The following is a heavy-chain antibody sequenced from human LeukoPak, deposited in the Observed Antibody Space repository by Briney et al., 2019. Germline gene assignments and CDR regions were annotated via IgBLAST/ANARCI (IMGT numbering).Heavy chain of an antibody. V-gene: IGHV4-59*01. Sequence: SETLSLTCTVSGGSISSYYWSWIRQPPGKGLEWIGYIYYSGSTNYNPSLKSRVTISVDTSKNQFSLKLSSVTAADTAVYYCARAKKKQQLVPYYYYYYYMDVWGKGTTVTVSS. CDR2: IYYSGST. CDR1: GGSISSYY. J-gene: IGHJ6*03. D-gene: IGHD6-13*01. CDR3: ARAKKKQQLVPYYYYYYYMDV.